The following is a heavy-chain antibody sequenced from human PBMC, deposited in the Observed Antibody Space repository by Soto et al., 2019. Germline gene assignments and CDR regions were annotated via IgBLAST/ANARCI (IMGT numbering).Heavy chain of an antibody. V-gene: IGHV3-74*01. CDR2: INSDESST. CDR3: ARAGDKGYYDFWSGYYPPDY. J-gene: IGHJ4*02. Sequence: GGSLRLSCASSGFTFSSSWLYLVRHPPGKGLMWVSRINSDESSTTYADSVKGRLTISGDNAKNTLYLQMNSLRAEDTAVYFCARAGDKGYYDFWSGYYPPDYWGQGTQVTVSS. D-gene: IGHD3-3*01. CDR1: GFTFSSSW.